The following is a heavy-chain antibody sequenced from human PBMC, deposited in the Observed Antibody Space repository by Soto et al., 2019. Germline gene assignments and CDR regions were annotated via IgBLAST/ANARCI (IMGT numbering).Heavy chain of an antibody. Sequence: SETLSLTCAVYGGSFSGYYWSWIRQPPGKGLEWIGEINHSGSTNYNPSLKSRVTISVDTSKNQFSLKLSSVTAADTAVYYCARFIVGATTGYYFDYWGQGTLVTVS. CDR2: INHSGST. J-gene: IGHJ4*02. CDR1: GGSFSGYY. D-gene: IGHD1-26*01. V-gene: IGHV4-34*01. CDR3: ARFIVGATTGYYFDY.